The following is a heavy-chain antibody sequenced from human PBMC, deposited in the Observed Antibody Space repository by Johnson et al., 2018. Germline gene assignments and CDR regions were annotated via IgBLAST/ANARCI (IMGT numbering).Heavy chain of an antibody. CDR2: INWNGGST. CDR3: ARAAYSSGWYFGAFDI. D-gene: IGHD6-19*01. V-gene: IGHV3-20*04. CDR1: GFMFDDYG. Sequence: VQLVESGGGVVRPGGSLRLSCAASGFMFDDYGMSWVRQGPGKGLEWVSGINWNGGSTGYADSVKGRFTISRDNAKKSLYLQMNSLRAEDTALYYCARAAYSSGWYFGAFDIWGQGTMVTVSS. J-gene: IGHJ3*02.